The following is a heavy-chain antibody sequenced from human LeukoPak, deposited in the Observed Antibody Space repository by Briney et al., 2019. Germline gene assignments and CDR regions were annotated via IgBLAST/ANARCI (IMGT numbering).Heavy chain of an antibody. Sequence: GGSLRLSCAASGFTVSSNYMSWVRQAPGKGLEWVSVIYSGGSTYYADSVKGRFNVSRDNSKNTLYLQMNSLRAEDTAVYYCAKEQIGTAAAGTFDYWGQGTLVTVSS. D-gene: IGHD6-13*01. CDR1: GFTVSSNY. J-gene: IGHJ4*02. CDR3: AKEQIGTAAAGTFDY. CDR2: IYSGGST. V-gene: IGHV3-53*01.